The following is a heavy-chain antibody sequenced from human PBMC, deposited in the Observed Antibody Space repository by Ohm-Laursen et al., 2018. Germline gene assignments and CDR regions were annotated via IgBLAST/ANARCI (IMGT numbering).Heavy chain of an antibody. CDR1: GFSYDDYA. J-gene: IGHJ4*02. D-gene: IGHD3-22*01. Sequence: SLRLSCTASGFSYDDYAMHWVRHAPGKGLEWVSGISWNSGVIDYADSVKGRFTISRDNAKKSLYLQMNSLRTDDTALYYCAKDTASGSGYYYFLDSWGQGVPVAVSS. V-gene: IGHV3-9*01. CDR3: AKDTASGSGYYYFLDS. CDR2: ISWNSGVI.